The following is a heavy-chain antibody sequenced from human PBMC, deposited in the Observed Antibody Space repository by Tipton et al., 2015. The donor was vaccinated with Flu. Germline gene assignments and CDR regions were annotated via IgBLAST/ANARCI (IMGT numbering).Heavy chain of an antibody. Sequence: TLSLTCTVSGASISSYYWSWIRQPPGKGLEWIGYIYYNGITNYNPSLRSRVTISVDTSKNQFSLMLSSVTAADTEVYFCASVGGDYRERGGFGPWFDLWGQGTRGTVS. CDR2: IYYNGIT. CDR1: GASISSYY. CDR3: ASVGGDYRERGGFGPWFDL. V-gene: IGHV4-59*07. D-gene: IGHD3-16*02. J-gene: IGHJ5*02.